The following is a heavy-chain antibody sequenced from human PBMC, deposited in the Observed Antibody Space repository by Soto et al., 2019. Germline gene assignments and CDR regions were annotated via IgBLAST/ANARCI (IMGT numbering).Heavy chain of an antibody. V-gene: IGHV4-34*01. CDR2: INHSGST. D-gene: IGHD6-13*01. CDR3: ARGVAAAGTRGDWFDP. Sequence: TLSLTCAVYGGSFSGYYWSWIRQPPGKGLEWIGEINHSGSTNYNPSLKSRVTISVDTSKNQFSLKLSSVTAADTAVYYCARGVAAAGTRGDWFDPWGQGTLVTVSS. J-gene: IGHJ5*02. CDR1: GGSFSGYY.